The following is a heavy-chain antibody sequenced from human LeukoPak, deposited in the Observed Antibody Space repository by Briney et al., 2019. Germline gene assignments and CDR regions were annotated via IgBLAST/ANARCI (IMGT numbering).Heavy chain of an antibody. CDR2: IYNSGST. CDR3: ARAKPNWNPPDY. D-gene: IGHD1-1*01. Sequence: SEALPLTCTVSGDSVSSNYWSWIRQPPGKGLEWIGYIYNSGSTSYNPSIKSRVTISVDTSKNQFSLKLSSVTAADTAVYYCARAKPNWNPPDYWGQGTLVSVSS. CDR1: GDSVSSNY. J-gene: IGHJ4*02. V-gene: IGHV4-59*08.